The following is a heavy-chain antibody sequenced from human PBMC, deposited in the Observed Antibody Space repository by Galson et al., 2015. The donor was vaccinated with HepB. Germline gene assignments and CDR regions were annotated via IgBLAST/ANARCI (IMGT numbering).Heavy chain of an antibody. D-gene: IGHD2-15*01. CDR2: MSMSGGST. CDR1: GFTISSSA. V-gene: IGHV3-64D*06. J-gene: IGHJ4*02. CDR3: VTQRSGVVY. Sequence: SLRLSCAASGFTISSSAMHWVRQAPGKGLQYVSGMSMSGGSTFYADSVTGRFTISRDTSKNTVYIQMSSLRVEDTAVYYCVTQRSGVVYWGPGTLVTGSS.